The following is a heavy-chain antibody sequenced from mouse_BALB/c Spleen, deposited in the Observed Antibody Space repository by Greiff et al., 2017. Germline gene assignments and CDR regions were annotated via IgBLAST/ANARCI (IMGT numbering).Heavy chain of an antibody. D-gene: IGHD1-1*01. Sequence: EVMLVESGGGLVKPGGSLKLSCAASGFTFSSYTMSWVRQTPEKRLEWVATISSGGSYTYYPDSVKGRFTISRDNAKNTLYLQMSSLKSEDTAMYYCTRDSITTVPWFAYWGQGTLVTVSA. CDR3: TRDSITTVPWFAY. CDR1: GFTFSSYT. V-gene: IGHV5-6-4*01. CDR2: ISSGGSYT. J-gene: IGHJ3*01.